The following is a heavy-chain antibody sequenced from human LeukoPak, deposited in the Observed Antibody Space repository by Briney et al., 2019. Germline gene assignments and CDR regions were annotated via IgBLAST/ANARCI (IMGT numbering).Heavy chain of an antibody. CDR2: ISSRSSTI. D-gene: IGHD1/OR15-1a*01. J-gene: IGHJ4*02. Sequence: GGSLRLSCAASGFIFSDYEMNWVRQAPGKGLEWISFISSRSSTIFYGDSVKGRFSISRDNAKNSLYLQMNNLRAEDTAVYYCARFGNNCYGTGPFDYWGQGSLVTVSS. CDR1: GFIFSDYE. CDR3: ARFGNNCYGTGPFDY. V-gene: IGHV3-48*03.